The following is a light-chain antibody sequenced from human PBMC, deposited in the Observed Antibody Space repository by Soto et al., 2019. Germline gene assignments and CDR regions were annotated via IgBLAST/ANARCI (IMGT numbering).Light chain of an antibody. CDR3: SSYSSSSTRV. CDR1: SSDVGGYNS. V-gene: IGLV2-14*01. Sequence: QSALTQPASVSGSPGQSITISCTGTSSDVGGYNSVSWYQQHPGKAPKLMIYDVSNRPSGVSNRFSGSKSGNTASLTISGLQAEDEADYYSSSYSSSSTRVFGGGTKLTVL. J-gene: IGLJ2*01. CDR2: DVS.